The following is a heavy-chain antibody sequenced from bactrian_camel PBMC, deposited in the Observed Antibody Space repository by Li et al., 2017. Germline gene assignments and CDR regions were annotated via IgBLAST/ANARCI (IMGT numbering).Heavy chain of an antibody. D-gene: IGHD4*01. CDR2: ISGGGST. V-gene: IGHV3S40*01. J-gene: IGHJ4*01. Sequence: DVQLVESGGGLVQPGGSLRLSCAASGFTFSSYTMSWVRQAPGKALEWVSLISGGGSTNYADSVKGRFTISRDNTKNAVYLRMLSLKSEDTALYYCAADYERLCSTVGKDDEYKFWGQGTQVTV. CDR3: AADYERLCSTVGKDDEYKF. CDR1: GFTFSSYT.